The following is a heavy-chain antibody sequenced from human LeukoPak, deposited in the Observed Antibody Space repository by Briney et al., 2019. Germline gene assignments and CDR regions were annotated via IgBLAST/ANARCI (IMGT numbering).Heavy chain of an antibody. CDR1: GYTFTSYD. V-gene: IGHV1-8*03. J-gene: IGHJ6*03. CDR2: MNPNRGNT. Sequence: GASVKVSCKASGYTFTSYDINGVRQATGQGLGWMGWMNPNRGNTGYAQKSQGRVTITRNTSLSTAYMELSSLRSEDTAVYYCARSSTSWNSYYYYMDVWGKGTTVTVSS. D-gene: IGHD2-2*01. CDR3: ARSSTSWNSYYYYMDV.